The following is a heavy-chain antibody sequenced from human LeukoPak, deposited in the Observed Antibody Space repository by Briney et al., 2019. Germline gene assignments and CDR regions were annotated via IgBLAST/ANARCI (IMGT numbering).Heavy chain of an antibody. V-gene: IGHV3-23*01. J-gene: IGHJ4*02. Sequence: PGGSLRLSCAASGFTFSSYAMGWVRQAPGKRLEWLSGFSGSGGGTYCADSVKGRFTISRDNSKNTLYLQMNRLRAEDTAVYYCARAGSIRFDYWGQGTLVTVSS. CDR2: FSGSGGGT. CDR1: GFTFSSYA. D-gene: IGHD1-26*01. CDR3: ARAGSIRFDY.